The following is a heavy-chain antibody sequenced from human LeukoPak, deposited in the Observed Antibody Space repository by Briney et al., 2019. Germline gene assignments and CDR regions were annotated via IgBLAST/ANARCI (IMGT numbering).Heavy chain of an antibody. CDR3: ARDGLGYYDSSGYDY. D-gene: IGHD3-22*01. CDR1: GYTFTIYG. Sequence: ASVKVSCKASGYTFTIYGISWVRQAPGQGLEWMGWISAYNGNTNYAQKLQGRDTMTTDTSTSTAYMELRSLRSDDTAVYYCARDGLGYYDSSGYDYWGQGTLVTVSS. CDR2: ISAYNGNT. J-gene: IGHJ4*02. V-gene: IGHV1-18*01.